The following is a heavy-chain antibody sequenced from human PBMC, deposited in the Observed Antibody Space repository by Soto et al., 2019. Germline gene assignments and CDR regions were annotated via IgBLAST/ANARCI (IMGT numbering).Heavy chain of an antibody. Sequence: ASVKVSCKASGYTFTSYGINWVRQAPGQGLEWMGWISPYNSDTHYVEKFQGRVTMTTDTSTNIAYMELRSLTSDDTAVYFCARDYDGSAFDYWGQGIPVTVSS. D-gene: IGHD3-22*01. CDR1: GYTFTSYG. J-gene: IGHJ4*02. V-gene: IGHV1-18*01. CDR2: ISPYNSDT. CDR3: ARDYDGSAFDY.